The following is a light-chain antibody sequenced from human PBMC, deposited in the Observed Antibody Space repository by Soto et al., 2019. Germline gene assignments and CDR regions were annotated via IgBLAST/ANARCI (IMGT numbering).Light chain of an antibody. J-gene: IGKJ5*01. V-gene: IGKV3-20*01. CDR1: QSVSSRL. CDR2: GAS. CDR3: QEYGSPQGTT. Sequence: EIVLTQSPGTVSLFPGERATLSCRASQSVSSRLAWYQQKPGQAPRLLMYGASSRATGTPDRFSGSGSGTDFTLTISRLEPEDFAVYYCQEYGSPQGTTFGQGTRLEIK.